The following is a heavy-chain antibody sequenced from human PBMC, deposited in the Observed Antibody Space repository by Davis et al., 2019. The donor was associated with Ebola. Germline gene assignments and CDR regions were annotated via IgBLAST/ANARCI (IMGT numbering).Heavy chain of an antibody. J-gene: IGHJ6*02. CDR1: GFTFSSYA. Sequence: GESLKISCEGTGFTFSSYAMSWVRQAPGKGLEWVSGIGGSDGSTYYADSVKGRFTISRDNSKNTLYLQMNSLRAEDTAVYYCAKGGYCSGGSCYSDYYYYGMDVWGQGTTVTVSS. CDR2: IGGSDGST. CDR3: AKGGYCSGGSCYSDYYYYGMDV. V-gene: IGHV3-23*01. D-gene: IGHD2-15*01.